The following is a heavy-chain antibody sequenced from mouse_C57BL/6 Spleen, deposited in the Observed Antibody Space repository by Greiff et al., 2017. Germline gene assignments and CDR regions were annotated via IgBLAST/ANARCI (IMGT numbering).Heavy chain of an antibody. V-gene: IGHV14-4*01. CDR1: GFNIKDDY. CDR2: IDPENGDT. CDR3: TRGTLGLYAMDY. D-gene: IGHD2-10*02. Sequence: VQLQQSGAELVRPGASVTLSCTASGFNIKDDYMHWVKQRPEQGLEWIGWIDPENGDTEYASKFQGKATITADTSSNTAYLQLSSLTSEDTAVYYGTRGTLGLYAMDYWGQGTSVTVSS. J-gene: IGHJ4*01.